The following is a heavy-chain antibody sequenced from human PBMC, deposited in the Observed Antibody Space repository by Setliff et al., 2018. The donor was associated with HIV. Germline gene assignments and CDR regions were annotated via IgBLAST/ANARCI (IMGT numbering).Heavy chain of an antibody. J-gene: IGHJ2*01. V-gene: IGHV4-61*02. CDR1: GGSISSGSYY. CDR3: ARGSGYPWYFDL. CDR2: IYTSGST. D-gene: IGHD3-22*01. Sequence: PSETLSLTCTVSGGSISSGSYYWSWIRQPAGKGLEWIGRIYTSGSTNYNPSLKSRVTISVDTSKNQFSLKLSSVTAADTAVYYRARGSGYPWYFDLWGRGTLVTVSS.